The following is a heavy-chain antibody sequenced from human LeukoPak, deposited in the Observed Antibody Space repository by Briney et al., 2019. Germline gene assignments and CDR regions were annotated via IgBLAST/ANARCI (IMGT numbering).Heavy chain of an antibody. Sequence: PGGSLRLSCAASGIIFSNYWMHWVRQAPGKGLVWVSRINRDGSSTSYADSVKGRFTISRDNAKNSLYLQMNSLRAEDTAVYYCARAVVVRFDYWGQGTLVTVSS. CDR1: GIIFSNYW. CDR3: ARAVVVRFDY. J-gene: IGHJ4*02. V-gene: IGHV3-74*01. CDR2: INRDGSST. D-gene: IGHD3-22*01.